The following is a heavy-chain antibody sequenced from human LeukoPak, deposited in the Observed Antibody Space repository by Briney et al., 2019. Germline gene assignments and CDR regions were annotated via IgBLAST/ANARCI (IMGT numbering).Heavy chain of an antibody. J-gene: IGHJ4*02. CDR1: GGSISSYY. V-gene: IGHV4-59*01. CDR2: IYYSGST. Sequence: SETLSLTCTVSGGSISSYYWSWIRQPPGKGLEWIGYIYYSGSTNYNPSLKSRVTISVDTSKNRFSLKLSSVTAADTAVYYCARLGSGWQGPDYWGQGTLVTVSS. CDR3: ARLGSGWQGPDY. D-gene: IGHD6-19*01.